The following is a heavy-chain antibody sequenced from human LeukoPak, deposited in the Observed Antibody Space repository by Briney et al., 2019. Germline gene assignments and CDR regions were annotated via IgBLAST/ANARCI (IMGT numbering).Heavy chain of an antibody. CDR1: RFTFGDDA. CDR3: ARTYGYYYFYMDV. Sequence: PGGSLRLSCAASRFTFGDDAMSWVRQAPGKGLEWVGFIRTEDYDGATDYAASVKGRFTISRDDSKNIAYLQMDSLKTEDTAVYYCARTYGYYYFYMDVWGKGTTVTVSS. D-gene: IGHD3-10*01. J-gene: IGHJ6*03. V-gene: IGHV3-49*04. CDR2: IRTEDYDGAT.